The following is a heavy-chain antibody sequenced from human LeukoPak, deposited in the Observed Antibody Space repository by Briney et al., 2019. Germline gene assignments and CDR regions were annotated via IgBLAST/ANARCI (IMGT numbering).Heavy chain of an antibody. CDR1: GITLSNYG. Sequence: GGSLRLSCVVSGITLSNYGMSWVRQAPGKGLEWVAGISDSGRSTNYANSVKGRFTISRDNPKNTLYLQMNSLRAEDTAVYFCAKRGVVIRVILVGFHKEAYYFDSWGQGALVTVS. D-gene: IGHD2-15*01. CDR2: ISDSGRST. CDR3: AKRGVVIRVILVGFHKEAYYFDS. J-gene: IGHJ4*02. V-gene: IGHV3-23*01.